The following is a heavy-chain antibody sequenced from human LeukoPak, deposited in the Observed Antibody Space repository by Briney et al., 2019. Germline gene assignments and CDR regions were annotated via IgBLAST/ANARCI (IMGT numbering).Heavy chain of an antibody. V-gene: IGHV3-15*01. D-gene: IGHD1/OR15-1a*01. CDR2: IKSKTDGGTT. CDR1: GFTFSNAW. Sequence: TGGSLRLSCAASGFTFSNAWISWVRQAPGKGPEWVGRIKSKTDGGTTDYAAPVKGRFTISRDDSKNTLYLQMNSLKTEDTAVYYCTTDRSQQYYFDYWGQGTLVTVSS. J-gene: IGHJ4*02. CDR3: TTDRSQQYYFDY.